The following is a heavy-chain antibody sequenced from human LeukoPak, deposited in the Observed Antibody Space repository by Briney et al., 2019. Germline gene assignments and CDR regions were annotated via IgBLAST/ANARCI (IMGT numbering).Heavy chain of an antibody. Sequence: PGRSQRLSCAASGFTFSSYAMHWVRQAPGKGLEWVAVISYDGSNKYYADSVKGRFTISRDNSKNTLYLQMNSLRAEDTAVYYCARDRGFLQWPTDYYFDYWGQGTLVTVSS. D-gene: IGHD4-11*01. V-gene: IGHV3-30*04. CDR1: GFTFSSYA. J-gene: IGHJ4*02. CDR2: ISYDGSNK. CDR3: ARDRGFLQWPTDYYFDY.